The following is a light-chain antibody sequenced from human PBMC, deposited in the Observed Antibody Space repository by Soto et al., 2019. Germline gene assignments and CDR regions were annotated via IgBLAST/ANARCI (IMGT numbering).Light chain of an antibody. CDR3: QQSYSTPRT. V-gene: IGKV1-39*01. Sequence: DIQMTQSPSSLSASVGDIVIITCRASQTIITSLNWYQQKPGKAPKLLISAASNLQSGVPARFSGSGSETEFTLTISSVKPEDFATYYCQQSYSTPRTFGQGTKLEIK. J-gene: IGKJ2*01. CDR2: AAS. CDR1: QTIITS.